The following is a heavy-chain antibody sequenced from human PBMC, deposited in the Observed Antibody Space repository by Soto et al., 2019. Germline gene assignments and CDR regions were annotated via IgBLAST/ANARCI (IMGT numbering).Heavy chain of an antibody. CDR1: GYDFTTYG. J-gene: IGHJ4*02. CDR2: ISAHNGNT. CDR3: ARGRYGDY. Sequence: QVHLVQSGAEVKKPGASVKVSCKGSGYDFTTYGITWVRQAPGQGLEWMAWISAHNGNTDYAQKLQGRVNVTRDTSTSTAYIELGSLKSDDTAVYYCARGRYGDYWGQGALVTVYS. D-gene: IGHD1-1*01. V-gene: IGHV1-18*01.